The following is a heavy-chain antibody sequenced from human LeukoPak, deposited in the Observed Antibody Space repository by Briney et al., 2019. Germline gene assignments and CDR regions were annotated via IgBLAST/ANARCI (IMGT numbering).Heavy chain of an antibody. V-gene: IGHV7-4-1*02. CDR2: INTNTGYP. D-gene: IGHD6-19*01. CDR1: GYTFTSYA. Sequence: ASVKVSCKASGYTFTSYAMNWVRQAAGQGLEWLGWINTNTGYPTYAQGFTGRFVFSLDTSVSTAYLQISSLKAEDTAVYYCARAYQWLADSNDYWGQGTLVTVSS. CDR3: ARAYQWLADSNDY. J-gene: IGHJ4*02.